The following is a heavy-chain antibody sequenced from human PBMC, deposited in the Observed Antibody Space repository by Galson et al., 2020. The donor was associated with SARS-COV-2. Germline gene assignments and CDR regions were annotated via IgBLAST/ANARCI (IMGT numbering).Heavy chain of an antibody. J-gene: IGHJ4*02. CDR1: GFTFSSYG. D-gene: IGHD5-12*01. CDR2: ISYDGSNK. V-gene: IGHV3-30*18. Sequence: GGSLRLSCAASGFTFSSYGMHWVRQAPGKGLEWVAVISYDGSNKYYADSVKGRFTISRDNSKNTLYLQMNSLRAEDTAVYYCAKDLRATIYYWGQGTLVTVSS. CDR3: AKDLRATIYY.